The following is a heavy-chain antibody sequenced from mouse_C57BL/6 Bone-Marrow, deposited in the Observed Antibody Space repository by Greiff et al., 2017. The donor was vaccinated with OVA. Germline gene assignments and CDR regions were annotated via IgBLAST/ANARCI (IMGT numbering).Heavy chain of an antibody. CDR3: ARGIYYDYSYYYAMDY. J-gene: IGHJ4*01. CDR2: ISYSGST. D-gene: IGHD2-4*01. V-gene: IGHV3-8*01. Sequence: VHVKQSGPGLAKPSQTLSLTCSVTGYSITSDYWNWFRKFPGNKLEYMGYISYSGSTYYKPSLKSRISITRNTSKNQYYLQLNSVTTEDTATYYCARGIYYDYSYYYAMDYWGQGTSVTVSS. CDR1: GYSITSDY.